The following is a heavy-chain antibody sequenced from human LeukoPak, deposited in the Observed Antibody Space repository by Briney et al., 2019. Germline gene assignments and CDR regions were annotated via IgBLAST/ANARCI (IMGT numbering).Heavy chain of an antibody. CDR2: ISYDGSNK. J-gene: IGHJ3*02. CDR3: ARDFYIVVVPALFRGAFDI. D-gene: IGHD2-2*01. V-gene: IGHV3-30-3*01. CDR1: GFTFSSYA. Sequence: GGSLRLSCAASGFTFSSYAMHWVRQAPGKGLEWVAVISYDGSNKYYADSVKGRFTISRDNSKNTLYLQMNSLRAEDTAVYYCARDFYIVVVPALFRGAFDIWGQGTMVTVSS.